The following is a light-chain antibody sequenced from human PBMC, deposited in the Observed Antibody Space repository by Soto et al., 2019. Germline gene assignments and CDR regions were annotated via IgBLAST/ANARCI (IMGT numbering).Light chain of an antibody. CDR2: DAS. CDR1: QSVSSY. Sequence: EIVLTQSPATLSLSPGEGATLSCRASQSVSSYLAWYQQKPGQAPRLLIYDASNRATGIPARFSGSGSGTDFTLTISRLEPEDFAVYCCQQYGSSPWTFGQGTKVDI. J-gene: IGKJ1*01. CDR3: QQYGSSPWT. V-gene: IGKV3-11*01.